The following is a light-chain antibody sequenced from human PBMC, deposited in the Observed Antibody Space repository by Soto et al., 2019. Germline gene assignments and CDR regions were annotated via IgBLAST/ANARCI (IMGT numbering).Light chain of an antibody. J-gene: IGLJ1*01. Sequence: QSVLTQSPSASGTPGQRVTISCSGSASNIGSKAVNWYQQFPGTAPKLIIYRTFERPSGVPARFYGSKSGTSASLAINGLQSEDEADYYCAAWDDRVDEYVFGTGTKVTVL. CDR2: RTF. CDR3: AAWDDRVDEYV. V-gene: IGLV1-44*01. CDR1: ASNIGSKA.